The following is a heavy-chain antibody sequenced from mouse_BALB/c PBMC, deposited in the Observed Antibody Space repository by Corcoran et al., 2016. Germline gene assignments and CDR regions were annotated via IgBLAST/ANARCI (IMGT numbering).Heavy chain of an antibody. V-gene: IGHV3-6*02. CDR1: GYSITSGYY. CDR2: ISYDGSN. D-gene: IGHD1-2*01. J-gene: IGHJ2*01. CDR3: ATLLRPFDY. Sequence: DVQLQESGPGLVKPSQSLSLTCSVTGYSITSGYYWNWIRQFPGNKLEWMGYISYDGSNNYNPSLKNRSSITRDTYKNQFFLKLNSVTTEDTTTYYCATLLRPFDYWGQGTTLTVSS.